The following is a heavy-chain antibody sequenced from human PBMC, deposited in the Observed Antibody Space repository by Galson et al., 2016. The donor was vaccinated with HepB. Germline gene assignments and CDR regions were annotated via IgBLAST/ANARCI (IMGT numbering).Heavy chain of an antibody. J-gene: IGHJ5*02. CDR3: SGGHYVT. V-gene: IGHV3-30-3*01. D-gene: IGHD4-17*01. CDR2: ISYDGNSQ. Sequence: SLRLSCAASGFSFSSYAMHWVRQAPGKGLEWLAVISYDGNSQYYADSVKGRFTISRDDSYNTLFLQMNSLETEDTAVYYCSGGHYVTWGQGILVTVSS. CDR1: GFSFSSYA.